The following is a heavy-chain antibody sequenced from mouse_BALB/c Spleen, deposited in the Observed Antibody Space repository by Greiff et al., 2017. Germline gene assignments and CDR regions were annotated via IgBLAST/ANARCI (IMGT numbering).Heavy chain of an antibody. J-gene: IGHJ4*01. V-gene: IGHV7-3*02. CDR1: GFTFPDYY. D-gene: IGHD1-2*01. CDR3: ARDSGYGAMDD. Sequence: EVKLVESGGGLVQPGGSLRLSCATSGFTFPDYYMSWVRQPPGKALEWLGFIRNKANGYTTEYSASVKGRFTISRDNSQSILYLQMNTLRAEDSATYYCARDSGYGAMDDWGQGTSVTVSS. CDR2: IRNKANGYTT.